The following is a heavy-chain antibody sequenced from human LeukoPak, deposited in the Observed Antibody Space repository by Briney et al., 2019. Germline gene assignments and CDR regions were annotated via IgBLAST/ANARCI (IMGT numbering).Heavy chain of an antibody. J-gene: IGHJ4*02. Sequence: SETLSLTCTVSGGSINNKNYYWVWIRQPPGKGLEWIASIYYSGTTYYSPSLKSRLTVSVDTSQNQFFLLLTSVTAADTAVYYCASTGDFLFDYWGQGTLVTVSS. CDR2: IYYSGTT. CDR1: GGSINNKNYY. D-gene: IGHD4-17*01. CDR3: ASTGDFLFDY. V-gene: IGHV4-39*01.